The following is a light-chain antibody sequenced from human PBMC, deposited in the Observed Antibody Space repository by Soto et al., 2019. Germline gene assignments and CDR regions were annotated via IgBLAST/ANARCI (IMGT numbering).Light chain of an antibody. CDR3: QQYENLPT. J-gene: IGKJ5*01. CDR1: QNINNY. CDR2: DAS. V-gene: IGKV1-33*01. Sequence: DIQMRQSPFYLSASVGDRVTSTCQASQNINNYLNWYQQKPGRAPNLLIYDASNLEAGLPSRFRGSGSGTDFTFTISRLQPEDIATYYCQQYENLPTFGQGTRLEIK.